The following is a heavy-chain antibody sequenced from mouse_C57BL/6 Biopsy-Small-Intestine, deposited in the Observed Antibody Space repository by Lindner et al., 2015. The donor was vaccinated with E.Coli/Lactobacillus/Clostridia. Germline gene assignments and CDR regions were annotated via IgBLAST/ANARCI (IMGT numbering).Heavy chain of an antibody. J-gene: IGHJ2*01. Sequence: VQLQESGTELARPGASVKMSCKASGYTFTSYTIHWVKQRPGQGLEWIGYINPGGNYTKYNQRFKDKATLTADTSSSTAYMQLSSLTSDDSAVYYCARRNSPDYWGQGTILTVSS. D-gene: IGHD2-12*01. CDR1: GYTFTSYT. CDR2: INPGGNYT. V-gene: IGHV1-4*01. CDR3: ARRNSPDY.